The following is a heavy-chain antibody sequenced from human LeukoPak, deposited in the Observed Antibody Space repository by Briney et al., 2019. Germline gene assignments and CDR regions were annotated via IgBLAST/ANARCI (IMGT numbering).Heavy chain of an antibody. CDR1: GFTFIDYD. J-gene: IGHJ4*02. V-gene: IGHV3-13*01. D-gene: IGHD6-19*01. CDR2: IGIRCDT. Sequence: GGSLRLSCAASGFTFIDYDMHWVRQVIGKGLEWVSAIGIRCDTHYSGSVKGRFTISRENAESSLYLQMNSLRAEDTAVYYCARGGIQVSGIDEFDYWGQGTLVTVSS. CDR3: ARGGIQVSGIDEFDY.